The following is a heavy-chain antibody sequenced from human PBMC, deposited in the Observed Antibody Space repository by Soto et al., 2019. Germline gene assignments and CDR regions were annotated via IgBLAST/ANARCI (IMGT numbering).Heavy chain of an antibody. Sequence: SLRLSCAASGFTFSKYAMTWARQAPGKGLEWVSAISYTGGDTYYVDSVKGRFTVSRDNSKNTLYLQMHSLRAEDTAVYYCAKERVPNDSSGYYSILTDSWGQGTEVTVSS. CDR1: GFTFSKYA. V-gene: IGHV3-23*01. CDR3: AKERVPNDSSGYYSILTDS. D-gene: IGHD3-22*01. J-gene: IGHJ4*02. CDR2: ISYTGGDT.